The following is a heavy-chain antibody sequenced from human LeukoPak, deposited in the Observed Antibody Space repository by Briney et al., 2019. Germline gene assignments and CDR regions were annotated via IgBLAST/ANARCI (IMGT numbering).Heavy chain of an antibody. CDR2: IIPILGIT. CDR3: ASREYDNSNYYLYYFDY. CDR1: AGTFSSYA. D-gene: IGHD3-22*01. V-gene: IGHV1-69*04. J-gene: IGHJ4*02. Sequence: SVKHSCKSAAGTFSSYAISMDRQAPGQGHEWMGRIIPILGITNYAQKFQGRVTITVDKSTSTAYMELSSLRSEDTAVYYCASREYDNSNYYLYYFDYWGRGTLVTVTS.